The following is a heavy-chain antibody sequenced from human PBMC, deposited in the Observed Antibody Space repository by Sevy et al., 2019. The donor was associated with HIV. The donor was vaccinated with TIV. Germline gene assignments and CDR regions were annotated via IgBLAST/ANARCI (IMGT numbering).Heavy chain of an antibody. D-gene: IGHD1-20*01. V-gene: IGHV3-21*01. Sequence: GGSLRLSCAASGFTFSSYKMIWVRQAPGKGLEWVSSISSSSTYISYADSVKGRFTISRDNAENSLFLQMNSLKAEDTAVYYCASLYNGFDYWGQGTLVTVSS. CDR1: GFTFSSYK. CDR3: ASLYNGFDY. CDR2: ISSSSTYI. J-gene: IGHJ4*02.